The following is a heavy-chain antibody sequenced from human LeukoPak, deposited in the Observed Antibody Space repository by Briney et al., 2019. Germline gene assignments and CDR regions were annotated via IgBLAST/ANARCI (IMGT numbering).Heavy chain of an antibody. CDR3: ARDQVYDSSGYYYGPQDY. CDR1: GYTFTSYA. Sequence: ASVKVSCKASGYTFTSYAMHWVRRAPGQRLEWMGWINAGNGNTKYSQKFQGRVTITRDTSASTAYMELSSLRSEDTAVYYCARDQVYDSSGYYYGPQDYWGQGTLVTVSS. J-gene: IGHJ4*02. V-gene: IGHV1-3*01. D-gene: IGHD3-22*01. CDR2: INAGNGNT.